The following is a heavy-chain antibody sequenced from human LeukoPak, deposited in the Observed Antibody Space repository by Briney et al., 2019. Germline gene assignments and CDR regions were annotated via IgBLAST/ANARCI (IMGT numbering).Heavy chain of an antibody. V-gene: IGHV3-49*03. CDR1: GFTFGDYA. Sequence: GGSLRLSCTASGFTFGDYAMSWFRQAPGKGLEWVGFIRSKAYGGTTEYAASVKGRFTISRDDSKSIAYPQMNSLKTEDTAVYYCTRDIIVVVPAATADYWGQGTLVTVSS. CDR3: TRDIIVVVPAATADY. CDR2: IRSKAYGGTT. D-gene: IGHD2-2*01. J-gene: IGHJ4*02.